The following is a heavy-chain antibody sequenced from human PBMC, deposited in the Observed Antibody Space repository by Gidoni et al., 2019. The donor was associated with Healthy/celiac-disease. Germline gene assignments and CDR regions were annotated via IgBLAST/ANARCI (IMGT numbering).Heavy chain of an antibody. D-gene: IGHD3-9*01. V-gene: IGHV3-30*18. Sequence: QVQLVESGGGVVQPGRSLRLACAASGFTFSSYGMHWVRQAPGKGLGWVAVISYDVSNKYYADSVKGRFTISRDNSKNTLYLQMNSLRAEDTAVYYCAKDWYYDILTGYGENYMDVWGKGTTVTVSS. CDR3: AKDWYYDILTGYGENYMDV. CDR2: ISYDVSNK. CDR1: GFTFSSYG. J-gene: IGHJ6*03.